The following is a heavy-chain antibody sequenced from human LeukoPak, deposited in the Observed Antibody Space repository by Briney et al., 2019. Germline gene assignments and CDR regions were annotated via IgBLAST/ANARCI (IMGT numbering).Heavy chain of an antibody. Sequence: GGSLRLSCAASGFTFSSYGMSWVRQAPGKGLEWVSAISGSGGSTYYADSVKGRFTISSDNAKNSLYLQMNSLRAEDTAVYYCARGDTAMVDYYYYMDVWGKGTTVTISS. V-gene: IGHV3-23*01. CDR3: ARGDTAMVDYYYYMDV. CDR2: ISGSGGST. J-gene: IGHJ6*03. D-gene: IGHD5-18*01. CDR1: GFTFSSYG.